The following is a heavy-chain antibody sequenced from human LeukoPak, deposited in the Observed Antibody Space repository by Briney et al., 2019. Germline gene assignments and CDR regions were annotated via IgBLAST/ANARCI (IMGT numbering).Heavy chain of an antibody. CDR3: AKDFRPANYYDSSGGDY. Sequence: GGSLRLSCAASGFTFSSYGMHWVRQAPGKGLEWVAVIWYDGSNKYYADSVKGRFTISRDNSKNTLYLQMNSLRAEDTAVYYCAKDFRPANYYDSSGGDYWGQGTLVTVSS. V-gene: IGHV3-30*02. J-gene: IGHJ4*02. CDR1: GFTFSSYG. CDR2: IWYDGSNK. D-gene: IGHD3-22*01.